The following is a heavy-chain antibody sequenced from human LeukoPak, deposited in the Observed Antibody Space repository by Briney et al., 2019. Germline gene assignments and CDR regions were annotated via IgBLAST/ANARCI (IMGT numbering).Heavy chain of an antibody. V-gene: IGHV1-69*13. CDR2: IIPIFGTA. D-gene: IGHD2-2*01. CDR3: ARAVVVPAANNWFDP. CDR1: GGTFSSYA. Sequence: SVKVSCKASGGTFSSYAISWVRQAPGQGLEWMGGIIPIFGTANYAQKFQGRVTITADEPTSTAYMELSSLRSEDTAVYYCARAVVVPAANNWFDPWGQGTLVTVSS. J-gene: IGHJ5*02.